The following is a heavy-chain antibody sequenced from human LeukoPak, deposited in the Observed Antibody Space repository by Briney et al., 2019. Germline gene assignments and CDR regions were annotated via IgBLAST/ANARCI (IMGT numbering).Heavy chain of an antibody. CDR1: GFTFTNYA. V-gene: IGHV3-23*01. J-gene: IGHJ5*02. D-gene: IGHD2-15*01. CDR3: ASRAGYSYGS. Sequence: TGGSLRLSCAASGFTFTNYAMTWVRQAPGKGLEWVSAITGTGGSTDYADSVRGRFTISRDNSKNTLYLQMNSLRAEGTAIYYCASRAGYSYGSWGQGTLVTVSS. CDR2: ITGTGGST.